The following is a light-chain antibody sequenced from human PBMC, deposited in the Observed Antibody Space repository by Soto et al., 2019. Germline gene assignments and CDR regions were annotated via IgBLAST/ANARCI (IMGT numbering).Light chain of an antibody. CDR2: STN. V-gene: IGLV1-47*02. CDR3: ASWSDSLNGYV. Sequence: QSVLTQPPSASGTPGQRVTISCSGSKSNIGSNYVYWYQQLPGTAPKLLIYSTNQRPSGVPDRFSGSKSGTSASLAISGLRSEDDADYYCASWSDSLNGYVFGTGTKVTVL. J-gene: IGLJ1*01. CDR1: KSNIGSNY.